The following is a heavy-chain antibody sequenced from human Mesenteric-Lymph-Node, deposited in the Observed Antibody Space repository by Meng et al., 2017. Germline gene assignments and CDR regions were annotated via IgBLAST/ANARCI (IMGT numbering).Heavy chain of an antibody. Sequence: GSLRLSCTVSGGSISSSSYYWGWIRQPPGKGLEWIGSIYYSGSTYYNPSLKSRVTISVDTSKNQFSLKLSSVTAADTAVYYCAKERTYYDILTGYYNVEDYYFDYWGQGTLVTVSS. CDR2: IYYSGST. CDR3: AKERTYYDILTGYYNVEDYYFDY. D-gene: IGHD3-9*01. V-gene: IGHV4-39*07. CDR1: GGSISSSSYY. J-gene: IGHJ4*02.